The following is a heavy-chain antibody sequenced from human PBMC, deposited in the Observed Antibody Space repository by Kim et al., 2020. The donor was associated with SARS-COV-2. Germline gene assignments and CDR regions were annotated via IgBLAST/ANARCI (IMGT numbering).Heavy chain of an antibody. J-gene: IGHJ4*02. CDR3: ARGGAGSSSMGGFDY. CDR2: IYYSGST. Sequence: SETLSLTCTVSGGSISSGGYYWSWIRQHPGKGLEWIGYIYYSGSTYYNPSLKSRVTISVDTSKNQFSLKLSSVTAADTAVYYCARGGAGSSSMGGFDYWGQGTLVTVSS. V-gene: IGHV4-31*03. CDR1: GGSISSGGYY. D-gene: IGHD6-6*01.